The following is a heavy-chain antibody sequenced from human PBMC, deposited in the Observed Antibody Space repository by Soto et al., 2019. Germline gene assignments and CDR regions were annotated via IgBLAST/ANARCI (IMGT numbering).Heavy chain of an antibody. V-gene: IGHV3-23*01. J-gene: IGHJ5*02. D-gene: IGHD3-22*01. CDR2: ISGSGGST. Sequence: GGSLRLSCAASGFTFSSYAMSWVRQAPGKGLEWVSAISGSGGSTYYADSVKGRFTISRDNSKNTLYLQMNSLRAEDTAVYYCAKDLSEYYDSSGYYSWFDPWGQGTLVTVPS. CDR3: AKDLSEYYDSSGYYSWFDP. CDR1: GFTFSSYA.